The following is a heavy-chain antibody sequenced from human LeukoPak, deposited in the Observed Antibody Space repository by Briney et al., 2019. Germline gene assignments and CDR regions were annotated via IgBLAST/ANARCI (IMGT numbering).Heavy chain of an antibody. J-gene: IGHJ4*02. Sequence: PGGSLRLSCAASGFTFSRSAMTWVRQTPGKGLDWVSSISSSGNTYYADSVKGRFTISRDNSKNMLYLQMNSLRAEDTAVYYCVKEPLSEDGLDFCGQGTLVTVS. V-gene: IGHV3-23*01. CDR1: GFTFSRSA. D-gene: IGHD5-24*01. CDR2: ISSSGNT. CDR3: VKEPLSEDGLDF.